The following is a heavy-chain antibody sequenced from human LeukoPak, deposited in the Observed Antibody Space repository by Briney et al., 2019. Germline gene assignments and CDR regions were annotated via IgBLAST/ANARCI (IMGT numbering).Heavy chain of an antibody. CDR1: GGSISNYY. CDR3: ARSIAGTRSKFDY. CDR2: LHYSGST. V-gene: IGHV4-59*08. J-gene: IGHJ4*02. D-gene: IGHD1/OR15-1a*01. Sequence: PSETLSLTCTASGGSISNYYWSWIRQPPGEGLEWIAYLHYSGSTNYNPSLKSRVTTSVDTSKNQFSLKLSSVTAADTAVYYCARSIAGTRSKFDYWGQGTLVTVSS.